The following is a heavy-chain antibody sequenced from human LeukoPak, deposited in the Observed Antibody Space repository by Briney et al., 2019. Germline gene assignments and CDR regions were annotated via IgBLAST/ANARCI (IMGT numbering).Heavy chain of an antibody. CDR2: ISSSSSTI. D-gene: IGHD3-3*01. Sequence: QPGGSLRLSCAASGFTFSSYSMNWVRQAPGKGLEWVSYISSSSSTIYYADSVKGRFTISRDNAKNSLYLQMNSLRAEDTAVYYCARDFSYWGQGTLVTVSS. CDR1: GFTFSSYS. V-gene: IGHV3-48*01. CDR3: ARDFSY. J-gene: IGHJ4*02.